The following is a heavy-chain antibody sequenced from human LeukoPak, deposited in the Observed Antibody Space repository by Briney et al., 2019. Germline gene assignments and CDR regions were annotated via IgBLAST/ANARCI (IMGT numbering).Heavy chain of an antibody. CDR3: ARSRTVRGVNINFDY. Sequence: PSETLSLTCAVSGGSISSSNWWSWVRQPPGKGLEWIGEIYHSGSTNYNPSLKSRVTISVDKSKNQFSLKLSSVTAADTAVYYCARSRTVRGVNINFDYWGQGTLVTVSS. V-gene: IGHV4-4*02. J-gene: IGHJ4*02. CDR2: IYHSGST. D-gene: IGHD3-10*01. CDR1: GGSISSSNW.